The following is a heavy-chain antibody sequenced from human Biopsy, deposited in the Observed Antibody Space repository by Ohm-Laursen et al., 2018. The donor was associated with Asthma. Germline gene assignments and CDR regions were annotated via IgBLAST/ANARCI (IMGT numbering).Heavy chain of an antibody. Sequence: SDTLSLPCTVSGGSISSDYWSWIRQPPGKALEWIGHIYYSGTTKYHPSLKSRVTIFVDTSKNQFSLKLRSVTAADAAVYYCARGIARETGLFDHFDYWGQGTLVTVSS. CDR3: ARGIARETGLFDHFDY. CDR2: IYYSGTT. CDR1: GGSISSDY. D-gene: IGHD2-21*01. J-gene: IGHJ4*02. V-gene: IGHV4-59*07.